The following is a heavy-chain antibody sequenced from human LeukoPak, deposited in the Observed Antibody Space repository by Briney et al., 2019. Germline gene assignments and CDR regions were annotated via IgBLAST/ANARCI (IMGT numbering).Heavy chain of an antibody. CDR2: ISWNSGNI. CDR3: VTGSDWGSHWYFDL. J-gene: IGHJ2*01. D-gene: IGHD7-27*01. V-gene: IGHV3-9*01. CDR1: RFTFDDCA. Sequence: PGRSLRLSCTASRFTFDDCAMHWVRQAPGQGLEWVSGISWNSGNIAYADSVKGRFTISRDNAKNSLYLQMNSLRAEDTAFYYCVTGSDWGSHWYFDLWGRGTLVTVSS.